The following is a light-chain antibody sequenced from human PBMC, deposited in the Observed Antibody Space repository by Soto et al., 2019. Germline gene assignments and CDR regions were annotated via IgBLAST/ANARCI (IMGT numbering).Light chain of an antibody. V-gene: IGKV3-15*01. J-gene: IGKJ4*01. Sequence: EIVMTQSPATLSVSPGERATLSCRASQSVSSNLAWYQQKPGQAPRLLIYGASTRATGIPARFSGSGSGTEFTLTISSLQSEDFAVYYCQQYINWPTFGGGTKVDIK. CDR3: QQYINWPT. CDR1: QSVSSN. CDR2: GAS.